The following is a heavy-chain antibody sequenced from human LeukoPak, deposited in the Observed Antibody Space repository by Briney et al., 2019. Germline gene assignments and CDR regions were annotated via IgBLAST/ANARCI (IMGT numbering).Heavy chain of an antibody. D-gene: IGHD6-19*01. J-gene: IGHJ4*02. CDR2: ISYDGSNR. CDR3: AKVRGPGEVSGWYYFDS. CDR1: GFTSSSYG. Sequence: GRSLRLSCVASGFTSSSYGMHWVRQAPGKGLEWEAFISYDGSNRYYVDSVKGRSTISRDNSKNTLYLQMNSLRPEDTAVYYCAKVRGPGEVSGWYYFDSWGQGTLVTVSS. V-gene: IGHV3-30*18.